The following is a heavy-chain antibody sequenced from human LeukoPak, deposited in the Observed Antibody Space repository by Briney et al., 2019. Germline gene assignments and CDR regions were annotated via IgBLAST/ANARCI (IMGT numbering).Heavy chain of an antibody. J-gene: IGHJ4*02. D-gene: IGHD1-26*01. Sequence: PSETLSLTCTVSGGSISSYYWSWIRQPPGKGLEWIGYIFYSGSTNYNPSLKSRVTISVDTSKNQFSLKLSSVTAADTAVYYCARALGVGATGYFDYWGQGTLITVSS. CDR1: GGSISSYY. CDR3: ARALGVGATGYFDY. V-gene: IGHV4-59*01. CDR2: IFYSGST.